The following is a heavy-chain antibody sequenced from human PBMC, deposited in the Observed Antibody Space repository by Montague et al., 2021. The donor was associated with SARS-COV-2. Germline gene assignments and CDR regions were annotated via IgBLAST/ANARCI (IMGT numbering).Heavy chain of an antibody. CDR1: GASISSYY. Sequence: SETLSLTCNVSGASISSYYWSWIRQPPGRGLEWIGYIYYTGTSRSNPSLQSRVTMSVDTSKNQFSRTVRSVTAADPAVYYCASLDRNWFDSWGQGTLVTVSS. CDR2: IYYTGTS. J-gene: IGHJ5*01. V-gene: IGHV4-59*01. CDR3: ASLDRNWFDS. D-gene: IGHD1-14*01.